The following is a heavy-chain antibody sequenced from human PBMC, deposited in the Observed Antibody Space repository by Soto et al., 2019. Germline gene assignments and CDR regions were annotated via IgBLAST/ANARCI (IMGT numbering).Heavy chain of an antibody. CDR1: GGTFSSYA. V-gene: IGHV1-69*12. J-gene: IGHJ4*02. Sequence: QVQLVQSGAEVKKPGSSVKVSCKTSGGTFSSYAISWVRQAPGQGLEWMGGIIPMFGTANYAQKFQGRVTITADESTSTAYMELSSLRSEDTAVYHCARSRANYYDSRGYYYSTFDYWGQGTLVTVSS. D-gene: IGHD3-22*01. CDR3: ARSRANYYDSRGYYYSTFDY. CDR2: IIPMFGTA.